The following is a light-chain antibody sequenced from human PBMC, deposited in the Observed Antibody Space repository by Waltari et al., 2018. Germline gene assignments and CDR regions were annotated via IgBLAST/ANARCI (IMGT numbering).Light chain of an antibody. V-gene: IGKV1-5*03. CDR1: QRIDRW. CDR2: QSS. Sequence: DIQMTQSPSTLSASVGDTVTITCRASQRIDRWLAWYQQNPGTAPKLLIHQSSTLQTGVPPRFSGSGSGTEFTLTISNLLPDDFATYYCQQYDRYLWTFGQGTKVEL. J-gene: IGKJ1*01. CDR3: QQYDRYLWT.